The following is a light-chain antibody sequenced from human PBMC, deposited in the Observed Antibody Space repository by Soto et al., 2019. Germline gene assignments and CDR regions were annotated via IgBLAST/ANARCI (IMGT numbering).Light chain of an antibody. CDR2: GTP. V-gene: IGKV3-20*01. Sequence: EIVLTQSPATLSLSPGERATLSCRASQSVSATYLAWYQQRPAQPPRLLIYGTPTRSTGIPDRFIGSGSGTDFTLTITRLEPEDFALYYCQQYGSSPWTFGQGTKVDIK. CDR1: QSVSATY. J-gene: IGKJ1*01. CDR3: QQYGSSPWT.